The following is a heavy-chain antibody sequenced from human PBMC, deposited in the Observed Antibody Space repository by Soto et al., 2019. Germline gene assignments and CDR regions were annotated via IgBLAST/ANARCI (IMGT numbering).Heavy chain of an antibody. V-gene: IGHV1-46*01. Sequence: ASVKVSCKAPRYTFTSYYINWVRQAPGQGLEWMGVINPHGGSTAYAQKFKGRVTLTRDTSASTVYMEVSSLTSEDTAMYYCARSSGGNFGIILEGNNWFAPWGQGTLVMVSS. CDR1: RYTFTSYY. J-gene: IGHJ5*02. CDR2: INPHGGST. D-gene: IGHD3-16*01. CDR3: ARSSGGNFGIILEGNNWFAP.